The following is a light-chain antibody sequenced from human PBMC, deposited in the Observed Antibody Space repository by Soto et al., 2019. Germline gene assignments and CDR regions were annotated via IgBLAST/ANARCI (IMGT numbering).Light chain of an antibody. CDR1: QSVSGW. CDR3: QQYKSYWT. Sequence: DIQMTHSPSTLSASLGGTVTVTCRASQSVSGWLAWYQQKPGEAPKLLIYDASAWPRGVPSRFSGSGSGTEFTLTISSLQPDDFATYYCQQYKSYWTFGQGTKVDIK. J-gene: IGKJ1*01. V-gene: IGKV1-5*01. CDR2: DAS.